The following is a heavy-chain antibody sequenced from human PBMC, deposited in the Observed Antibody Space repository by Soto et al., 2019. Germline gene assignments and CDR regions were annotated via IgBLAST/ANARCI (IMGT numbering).Heavy chain of an antibody. CDR2: ISFDGNIK. J-gene: IGHJ4*02. Sequence: VQLVESGGGVVQPGGSLRLSCAASGFNFSRYGMYWVRQAPGKGLEWVGVISFDGNIKYYGDSVKGRFTISRDNSENMVHLQMNSLRGDDTAMYYCAKKEKTGSAAAAVDYWGQGTLVTVSS. CDR3: AKKEKTGSAAAAVDY. CDR1: GFNFSRYG. V-gene: IGHV3-30*18. D-gene: IGHD6-13*01.